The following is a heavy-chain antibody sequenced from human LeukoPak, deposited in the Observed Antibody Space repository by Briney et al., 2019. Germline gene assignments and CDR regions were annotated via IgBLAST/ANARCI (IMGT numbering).Heavy chain of an antibody. Sequence: SETLSLSCTVSGGSISTYYWSWIRQPPGKGLEWIGYIYYSGSTSYNPSLKSRVTISVDTSKNQFSLKLSSVTAADTAVYYCAREEALGSGSFDYWGQGTLVTVSS. J-gene: IGHJ4*02. CDR2: IYYSGST. V-gene: IGHV4-59*01. D-gene: IGHD1-26*01. CDR3: AREEALGSGSFDY. CDR1: GGSISTYY.